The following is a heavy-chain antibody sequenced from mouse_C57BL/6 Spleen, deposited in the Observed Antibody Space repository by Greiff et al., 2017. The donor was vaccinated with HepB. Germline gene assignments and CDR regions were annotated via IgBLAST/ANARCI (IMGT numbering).Heavy chain of an antibody. CDR2: IYPRSGNN. Sequence: QVQLKESGAELARPGASVKLSCKASGYTFTSYGISWVKQRTGQGLEWIGEIYPRSGNNYYNEKFKGKATLTADKSSSTAYMELRSLTSEDSAVYFCARGYYGSSWYFDVWGTGTTVTVSS. D-gene: IGHD1-1*01. CDR1: GYTFTSYG. CDR3: ARGYYGSSWYFDV. V-gene: IGHV1-81*01. J-gene: IGHJ1*03.